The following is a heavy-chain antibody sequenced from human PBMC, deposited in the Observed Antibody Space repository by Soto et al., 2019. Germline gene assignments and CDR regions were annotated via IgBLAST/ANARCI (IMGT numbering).Heavy chain of an antibody. CDR3: ARGPYYDFWSGYFGPIYYYYGMDV. J-gene: IGHJ6*02. Sequence: PSETLSLTCTVSGGSISSGGYYWSWIRQHPGKGLEWIGYIYYSGSTYYNPSLKSRVTISVDTSKNQFSLKLSSVTAADTAVYYCARGPYYDFWSGYFGPIYYYYGMDVWGQGTTVTVSS. CDR1: GGSISSGGYY. D-gene: IGHD3-3*01. V-gene: IGHV4-31*03. CDR2: IYYSGST.